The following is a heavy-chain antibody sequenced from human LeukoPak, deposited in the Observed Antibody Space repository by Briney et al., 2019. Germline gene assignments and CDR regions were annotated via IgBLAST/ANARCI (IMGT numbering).Heavy chain of an antibody. CDR2: INPNSGGT. Sequence: GASVKVSCKASEYTFTGYYMHWVRQAPGQGLEWMGWINPNSGGTNYAQKFQGRVTMTRDTSISTAYMELSRLRSDDTAVYYCARDIGAVVGIAVAGTFDYWGQGTLVTVSS. V-gene: IGHV1-2*02. J-gene: IGHJ4*02. D-gene: IGHD6-19*01. CDR3: ARDIGAVVGIAVAGTFDY. CDR1: EYTFTGYY.